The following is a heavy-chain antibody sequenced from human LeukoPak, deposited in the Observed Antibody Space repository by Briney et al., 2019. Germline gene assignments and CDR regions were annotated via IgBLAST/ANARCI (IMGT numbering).Heavy chain of an antibody. Sequence: GGSLRLSRAASGFTFSMYSMAWVRQAPGKGLEWVSVINDRGGYIQDADSVKGRFTISRDNSRNTLFLEMNSLRVEDTAVYYCVRERDRGIEVADDFDYWGQGTLVTVSS. D-gene: IGHD6-19*01. CDR2: INDRGGYI. J-gene: IGHJ4*02. V-gene: IGHV3-23*01. CDR1: GFTFSMYS. CDR3: VRERDRGIEVADDFDY.